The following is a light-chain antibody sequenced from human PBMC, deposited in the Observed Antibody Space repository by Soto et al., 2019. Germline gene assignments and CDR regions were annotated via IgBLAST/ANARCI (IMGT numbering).Light chain of an antibody. CDR1: SGSVSTTYY. V-gene: IGLV8-61*01. CDR2: STN. J-gene: IGLJ2*01. Sequence: QAVVTQEPSFSVSPGGPVTLTCGLTSGSVSTTYYPSWYQQTPGQASRTLIYSTNIRSSGVPDRFSGSILGNKAALTITGAQADDESDYHFMLNMGGGLVVFGVGTKLTVL. CDR3: MLNMGGGLVV.